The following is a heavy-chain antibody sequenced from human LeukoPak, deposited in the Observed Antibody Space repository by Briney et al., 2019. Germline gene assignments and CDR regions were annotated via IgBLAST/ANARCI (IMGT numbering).Heavy chain of an antibody. V-gene: IGHV1-69*04. CDR3: APLSATGAGGY. CDR1: GGTFSSYA. J-gene: IGHJ4*02. D-gene: IGHD6-13*01. Sequence: SVKVSCKASGGTFSSYAISWVRQAPGQGLEWMGRIIPILGIANYAQKFQGRVTITADKSTGTAYMELSSLRSEDTAVHYCAPLSATGAGGYWGQGTLVTVSS. CDR2: IIPILGIA.